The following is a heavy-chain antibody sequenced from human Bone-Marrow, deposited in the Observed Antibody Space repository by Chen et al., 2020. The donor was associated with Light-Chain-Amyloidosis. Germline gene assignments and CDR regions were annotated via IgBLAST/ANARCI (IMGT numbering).Heavy chain of an antibody. CDR3: AKDISYDDILPGYPADAFDI. CDR1: GFIFSDYA. CDR2: IRKRVAST. D-gene: IGHD3-9*01. J-gene: IGHJ3*02. V-gene: IGHV3-23*01. Sequence: EVQLLASGGGLVQPGGTLRLSCVGFGFIFSDYAMSWVRQAPGKGLEWVTGIRKRVASTYYLESAKCRLTVSRDGSKRTRYRQVNGLRAEDKDVYYCAKDISYDDILPGYPADAFDIWGQGTMVTVSS.